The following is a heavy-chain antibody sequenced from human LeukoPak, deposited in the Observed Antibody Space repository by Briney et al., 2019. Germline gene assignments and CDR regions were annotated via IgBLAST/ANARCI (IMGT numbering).Heavy chain of an antibody. Sequence: ASVKVSCKASGYTFTSYGISWVRQAPGQGLEWMGWISAYNGNTNYAQKLQGRVTMTTDTSTSTAYIELRSLRSDDTAVYYCAXXXXXXXXXXXXXRWYGMDVWGQGTTVTVSS. V-gene: IGHV1-18*01. CDR1: GYTFTSYG. CDR2: ISAYNGNT. D-gene: IGHD2-15*01. J-gene: IGHJ6*02. CDR3: AXXXXXXXXXXXXXRWYGMDV.